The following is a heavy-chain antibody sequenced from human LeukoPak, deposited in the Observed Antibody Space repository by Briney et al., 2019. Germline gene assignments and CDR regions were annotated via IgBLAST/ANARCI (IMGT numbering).Heavy chain of an antibody. D-gene: IGHD2-2*03. Sequence: PGGSLRPSCAASGFTFDDYAMHWVRQAPGKGLEWVSGISWNSGSIGYADSVKGRFTISRDNAKNSLYLQMNSLRAEDTAVYYCARGPGYCSSTSCHPFDYWGQGTLVTVSS. CDR2: ISWNSGSI. J-gene: IGHJ4*02. CDR3: ARGPGYCSSTSCHPFDY. V-gene: IGHV3-9*01. CDR1: GFTFDDYA.